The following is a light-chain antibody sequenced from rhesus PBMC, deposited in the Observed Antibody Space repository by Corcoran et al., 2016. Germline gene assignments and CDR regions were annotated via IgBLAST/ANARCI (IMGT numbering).Light chain of an antibody. J-gene: IGLJ6*01. V-gene: IGLV7-76*01. CDR1: AGAVTSDNF. CDR3: LLYYSRGNV. CDR2: STN. Sequence: QAVVTQEPSLTVSPGGTVTLTCGSSAGAVTSDNFPSWIQQKPGQAPRGLIYSTNSKHSWTPARFSGSLAGDKAVLTLSDAQAEDEAEYFCLLYYSRGNVFGSGTTLTVL.